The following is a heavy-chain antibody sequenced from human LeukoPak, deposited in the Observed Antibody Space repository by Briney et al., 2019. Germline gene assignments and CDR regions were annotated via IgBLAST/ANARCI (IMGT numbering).Heavy chain of an antibody. CDR2: IIPILGIA. CDR3: ARRAGVYYDSSGPPDY. J-gene: IGHJ4*02. Sequence: VASVKVSCKASGGTFSSYAISWVRQAPGQGLEWMGRIIPILGIANYAQKLQGRVTMTTDTSTSTAYMELRSLRSDDTAVYYCARRAGVYYDSSGPPDYWGQGTLVTVSS. D-gene: IGHD3-22*01. V-gene: IGHV1-69*04. CDR1: GGTFSSYA.